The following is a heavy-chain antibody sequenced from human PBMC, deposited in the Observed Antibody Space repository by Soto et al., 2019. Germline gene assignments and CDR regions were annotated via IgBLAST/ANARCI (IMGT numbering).Heavy chain of an antibody. CDR3: DTAQLEGNCFDP. D-gene: IGHD1-1*01. V-gene: IGHV4-30-2*01. J-gene: IGHJ5*02. CDR2: IYHSGST. Sequence: QLQLQESGSGLVRPSQTLSLTCAVSGGSISSGGYSWNWIRQPPGKGLEWIGYIYHSGSTLYNPFSKSRVNQSVNKSDCQFSMKKSPMNAEATALNSYDTAQLEGNCFDPWDQGPLVTVSS. CDR1: GGSISSGGYS.